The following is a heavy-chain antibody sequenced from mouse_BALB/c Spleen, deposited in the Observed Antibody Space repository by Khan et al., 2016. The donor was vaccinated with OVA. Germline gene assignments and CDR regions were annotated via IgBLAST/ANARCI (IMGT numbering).Heavy chain of an antibody. CDR3: TRDKYYDRTGYSLDY. CDR1: GYTFTSYW. Sequence: DLVRPGASVKLSCKASGYTFTSYWINWVKQRPGQGLEWIGSIAPGSGSTHYNEMFKGKATLTVDPSSSTAYIQLRSLSYEDSAVFFCTRDKYYDRTGYSLDYWGQGTSVTVSA. J-gene: IGHJ4*01. V-gene: IGHV1S41*01. CDR2: IAPGSGST. D-gene: IGHD1-1*01.